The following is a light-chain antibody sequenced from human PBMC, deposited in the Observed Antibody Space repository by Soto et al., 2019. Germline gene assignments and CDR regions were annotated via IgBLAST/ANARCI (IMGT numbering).Light chain of an antibody. V-gene: IGKV4-1*01. CDR1: QSVLYSSNTANY. Sequence: IVMTQSPDSLAVSLGDRATTTCNSSQSVLYSSNTANYLAWFQQKPGQPPKPLIYWASTRHYGVPDPFTGCGSGTDFTLTISSLQAEDVAVYYCQQYYTSPLTFGVGTKVEIK. J-gene: IGKJ4*01. CDR3: QQYYTSPLT. CDR2: WAS.